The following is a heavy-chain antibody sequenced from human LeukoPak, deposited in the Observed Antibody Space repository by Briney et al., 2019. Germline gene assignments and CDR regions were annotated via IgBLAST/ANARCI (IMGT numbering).Heavy chain of an antibody. Sequence: GGSLRLSCAASGFTFDDYGMSWVRQAPGKGLEWVSGINWNGGSTGYADSVKGRFTISRDNAKNSLYLQMNSLRAEDTAVYYCARTRYSSSSLGFGDYWGQGTLVTVSS. J-gene: IGHJ4*02. CDR2: INWNGGST. V-gene: IGHV3-20*04. CDR3: ARTRYSSSSLGFGDY. CDR1: GFTFDDYG. D-gene: IGHD6-6*01.